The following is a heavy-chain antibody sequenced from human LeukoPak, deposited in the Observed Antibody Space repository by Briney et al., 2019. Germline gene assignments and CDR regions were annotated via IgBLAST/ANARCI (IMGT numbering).Heavy chain of an antibody. J-gene: IGHJ4*02. V-gene: IGHV4-39*07. Sequence: SETLSLTCSVSGGSISSNGYYWGWIRQPPGKGLEWIGSIYYSGSTFDNPSLKSRVTISMDKSRNQFSLKLSSVTAADTAVYYCARDSSTFDYWGQGTLVTVSS. CDR1: GGSISSNGYY. CDR2: IYYSGST. D-gene: IGHD6-13*01. CDR3: ARDSSTFDY.